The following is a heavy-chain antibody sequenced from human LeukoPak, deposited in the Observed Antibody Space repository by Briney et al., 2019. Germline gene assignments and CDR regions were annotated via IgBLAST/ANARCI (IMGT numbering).Heavy chain of an antibody. Sequence: ASVKVSCKASGYTFTSYDINWVRQATGQGLEWMRWMNPNSGNTGYAQKFQGRVTMTRNTSISTAYMELSSLRSEDTAVYYCARTYYDFWSGYYTLDYWGQGTLVTVSS. CDR3: ARTYYDFWSGYYTLDY. D-gene: IGHD3-3*01. CDR1: GYTFTSYD. J-gene: IGHJ4*02. V-gene: IGHV1-8*01. CDR2: MNPNSGNT.